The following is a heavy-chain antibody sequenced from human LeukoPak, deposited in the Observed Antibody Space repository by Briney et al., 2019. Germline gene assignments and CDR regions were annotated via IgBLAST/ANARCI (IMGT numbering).Heavy chain of an antibody. Sequence: GGSLRLSCVVSGFTFRNYYMSWIRQAPGKGLEWVSYISSSGDDTDYADPVKGRFTISRDNAKNSVYLQMTSLRVEDTAMYYCARAFHWGQGNLVTVST. CDR1: GFTFRNYY. CDR2: ISSSGDDT. CDR3: ARAFH. J-gene: IGHJ4*02. V-gene: IGHV3-11*04. D-gene: IGHD2/OR15-2a*01.